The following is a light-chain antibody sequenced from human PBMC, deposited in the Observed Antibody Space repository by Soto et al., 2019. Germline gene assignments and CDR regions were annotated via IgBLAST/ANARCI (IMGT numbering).Light chain of an antibody. J-gene: IGKJ5*01. V-gene: IGKV3D-20*02. Sequence: EIVLTQSPGTLSLSPGERVTLSCRASQSVTNNNLAWFQQKPGQAPRLLIHAASTRAVGIPVRFSGGGSGTDFTLTISSLEPEDFAVYFCQQRSHWPPITFGQGTRLEIK. CDR3: QQRSHWPPIT. CDR2: AAS. CDR1: QSVTNNN.